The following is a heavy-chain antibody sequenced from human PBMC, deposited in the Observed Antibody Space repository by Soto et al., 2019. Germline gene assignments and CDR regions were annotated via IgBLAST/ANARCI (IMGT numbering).Heavy chain of an antibody. CDR1: GGSISSSSYY. Sequence: SETLSLTCTVSGGSISSSSYYWGWIRQPPGKGLEWIGDIYHSGSTNYNPSLKSRVTISVDTSKNQFSLKLTFVTAADTALFYCARGLYDLVWGVTHLDYWARGTLVTVSS. J-gene: IGHJ4*02. V-gene: IGHV4-39*07. D-gene: IGHD3-10*01. CDR3: ARGLYDLVWGVTHLDY. CDR2: IYHSGST.